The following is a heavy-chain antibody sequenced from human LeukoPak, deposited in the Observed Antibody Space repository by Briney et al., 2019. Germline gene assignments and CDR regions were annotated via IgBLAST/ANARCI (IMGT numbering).Heavy chain of an antibody. CDR1: GYTFTIYG. CDR3: ARAHYYDSSGLIDY. V-gene: IGHV1-18*01. CDR2: ISAYNGNT. J-gene: IGHJ4*02. D-gene: IGHD3-22*01. Sequence: GASVKVSCKASGYTFTIYGISWVRQAPGQGLEWMGWISAYNGNTNYAQKLQGRVTMTTDTSTSTAYMELWSLRSDDTAVYYCARAHYYDSSGLIDYWGQGTLVTVSS.